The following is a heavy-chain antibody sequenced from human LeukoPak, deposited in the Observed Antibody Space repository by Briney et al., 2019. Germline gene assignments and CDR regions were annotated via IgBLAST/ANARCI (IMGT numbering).Heavy chain of an antibody. CDR3: ARHRTGYDAFDI. CDR1: GGSISSSSYC. J-gene: IGHJ3*02. V-gene: IGHV4-39*01. D-gene: IGHD1-14*01. CDR2: IYYSGST. Sequence: SETLSLTCTVSGGSISSSSYCWGWIRQPPGKGLEWIGSIYYSGSTYYNPSLKSRVTISVDTSKNQFSLKLSSVTAADTAVYYCARHRTGYDAFDIWGQGTMVTVSS.